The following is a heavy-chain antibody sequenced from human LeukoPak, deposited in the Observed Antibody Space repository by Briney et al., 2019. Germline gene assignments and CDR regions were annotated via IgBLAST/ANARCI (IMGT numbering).Heavy chain of an antibody. D-gene: IGHD3-10*01. CDR2: INPSGGST. CDR3: ARDMVRGVLMLDY. CDR1: GCTFTSYY. Sequence: ASVKVSCKASGCTFTSYYMHWVRQAPGQGLEWMGIINPSGGSTSYAQKFQGRVTMTRDMSTSTVYMELSSLRSEDTAVYYCARDMVRGVLMLDYWGQGTLVTVSS. V-gene: IGHV1-46*01. J-gene: IGHJ4*02.